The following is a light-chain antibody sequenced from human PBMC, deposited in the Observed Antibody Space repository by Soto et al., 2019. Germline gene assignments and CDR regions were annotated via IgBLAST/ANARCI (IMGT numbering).Light chain of an antibody. CDR3: QQYDNLPLT. Sequence: DLQMTQSPSSLSASVGDRVTITCQASQDISNHLNWYQQKPGKAPKLLIYDASNLETGVPSRFSGSGSGTDFTVTISSLQPEDIATYYCQQYDNLPLTFGGGTKVEIK. J-gene: IGKJ4*01. CDR2: DAS. CDR1: QDISNH. V-gene: IGKV1-33*01.